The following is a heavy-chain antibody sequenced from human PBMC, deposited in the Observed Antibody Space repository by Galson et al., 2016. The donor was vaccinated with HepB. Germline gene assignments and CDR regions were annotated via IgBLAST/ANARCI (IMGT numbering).Heavy chain of an antibody. CDR1: GFTFDDYG. J-gene: IGHJ6*02. CDR2: INWNGGST. V-gene: IGHV3-20*04. D-gene: IGHD3-10*01. Sequence: SLRLSCAASGFTFDDYGMSWVRQGPGKGLEWVSGINWNGGSTGYADSVKGRFTISRDNAKNSLYLQMTSLRAEDTALYYCARDRGFGGLLYYYYYYGMDVWGQGTTVTVSS. CDR3: ARDRGFGGLLYYYYYYGMDV.